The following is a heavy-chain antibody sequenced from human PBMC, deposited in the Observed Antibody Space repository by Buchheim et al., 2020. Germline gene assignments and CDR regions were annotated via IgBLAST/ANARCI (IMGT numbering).Heavy chain of an antibody. V-gene: IGHV3-33*01. J-gene: IGHJ6*02. Sequence: QVQLVESGGGVVQPGRSLRLSCAASGFTFSSYGIHWVRQAPGKGLEWVAVIWYDGSNKYYADSVKGRFTISRDNSKKTLYLQMNSLRAEDTAVYYCARDAESYGMDVWGQGTT. CDR3: ARDAESYGMDV. CDR2: IWYDGSNK. CDR1: GFTFSSYG.